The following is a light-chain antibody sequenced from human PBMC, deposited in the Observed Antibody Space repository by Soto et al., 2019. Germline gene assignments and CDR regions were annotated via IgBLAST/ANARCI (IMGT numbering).Light chain of an antibody. CDR3: QQRTNWLRIT. Sequence: EIVLTQSPATLSLSPGERATLSCRAGQSVTSSLAWYQQKPGQTPRLLIYDASNRAPGIPARFSGSGSGTDFTLTISSLEPEDFAVYYCQQRTNWLRITFGQETRLEIK. CDR1: QSVTSS. J-gene: IGKJ5*01. CDR2: DAS. V-gene: IGKV3-11*01.